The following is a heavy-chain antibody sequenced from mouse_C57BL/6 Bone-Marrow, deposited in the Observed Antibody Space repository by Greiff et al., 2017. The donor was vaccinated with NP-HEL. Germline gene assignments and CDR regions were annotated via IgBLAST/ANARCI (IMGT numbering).Heavy chain of an antibody. CDR3: ARKIDV. CDR2: INPNNGGT. Sequence: VQLQQSGPELVKPGASVKISCKASGYTFTDYYMNWVKQSHGKSLEWIGDINPNNGGTSYNQKFKGKATLTVDKSSSTAYMELRSLTSEDSAVYYCARKIDVWGTGTTVTVSS. CDR1: GYTFTDYY. J-gene: IGHJ1*03. V-gene: IGHV1-26*01.